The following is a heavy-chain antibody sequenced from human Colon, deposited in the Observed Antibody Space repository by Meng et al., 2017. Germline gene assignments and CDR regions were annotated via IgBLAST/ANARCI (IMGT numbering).Heavy chain of an antibody. CDR2: MSGSGRTI. CDR3: ARHGVGAGDRPVVASGTIYYYYSLDV. Sequence: GGSLRLSCAASGFSFSTYEMTWVRHSPGKGLEWLSYMSGSGRTIYYADSVKGRFTADRDNAKSTLFLHMTSLRDEDTGVYYCARHGVGAGDRPVVASGTIYYYYSLDVWGQGTTVTVSS. J-gene: IGHJ6*02. CDR1: GFSFSTYE. V-gene: IGHV3-48*03. D-gene: IGHD1/OR15-1a*01.